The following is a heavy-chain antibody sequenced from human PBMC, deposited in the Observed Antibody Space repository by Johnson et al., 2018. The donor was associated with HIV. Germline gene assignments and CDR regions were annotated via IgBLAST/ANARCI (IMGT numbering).Heavy chain of an antibody. CDR3: AREGFWSGLIAFDI. Sequence: VQLVESGGGLIQPGGSLRLSCAASGFTVSSNYMSWVRQAPGKGLEWVSVIYSGGSTYYADSVKGRFTISRDNSKNTLYLHMNSLRAEDTAVYYCAREGFWSGLIAFDIWGQGTMVTVSS. V-gene: IGHV3-53*01. CDR1: GFTVSSNY. D-gene: IGHD3-3*01. CDR2: IYSGGST. J-gene: IGHJ3*02.